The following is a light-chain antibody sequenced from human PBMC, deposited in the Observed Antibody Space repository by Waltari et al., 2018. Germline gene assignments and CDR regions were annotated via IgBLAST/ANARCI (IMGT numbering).Light chain of an antibody. J-gene: IGKJ2*01. CDR1: QSVSSSY. CDR2: GAS. CDR3: QQYGTSSYT. Sequence: EFVLTQSPGTLSLSPGERATLSCRASQSVSSSYFAWYQQKPGQAPRLLICGASSRATGIPDRFSGSGSGTDFTLTISRLEPEDFAVYYCQQYGTSSYTFGQGTKLEI. V-gene: IGKV3-20*01.